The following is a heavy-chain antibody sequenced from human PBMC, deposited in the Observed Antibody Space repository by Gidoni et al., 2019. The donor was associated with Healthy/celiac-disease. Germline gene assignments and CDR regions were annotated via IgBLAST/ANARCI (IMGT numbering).Heavy chain of an antibody. Sequence: QVQLVQSGAEVKKPGASVKVSCKASGYTFTSYGISWVRQAPGQGLEWMGWISAYNGNTNYAQNLQGRVTMTTDTSTSTAYMELRSLRSDDTAVYYCARDCVPYIVATIGMDVWGKGTTVTVSS. J-gene: IGHJ6*03. CDR3: ARDCVPYIVATIGMDV. D-gene: IGHD5-12*01. V-gene: IGHV1-18*04. CDR1: GYTFTSYG. CDR2: ISAYNGNT.